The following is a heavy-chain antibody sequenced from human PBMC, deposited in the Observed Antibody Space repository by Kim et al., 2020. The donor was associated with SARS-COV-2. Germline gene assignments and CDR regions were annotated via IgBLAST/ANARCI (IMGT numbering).Heavy chain of an antibody. CDR2: SRNNGNNP. D-gene: IGHD3-22*01. V-gene: IGHV3-23*01. CDR3: AKDHESSGWPTFDY. CDR1: GFTFSRFA. J-gene: IGHJ4*02. Sequence: GGSLRLSCEASGFTFSRFAMSWVRQAPGRGFEGVASRNNGNNPYYADSVKGRFTVSRDNAKNTLYLQMDNLRVEDTALYYCAKDHESSGWPTFDYWGQGTQVTVSS.